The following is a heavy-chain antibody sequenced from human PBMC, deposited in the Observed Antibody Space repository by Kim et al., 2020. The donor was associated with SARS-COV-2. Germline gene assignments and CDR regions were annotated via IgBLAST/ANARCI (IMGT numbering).Heavy chain of an antibody. V-gene: IGHV3-48*02. D-gene: IGHD2-2*01. CDR1: GFTFSSYS. Sequence: GGSLRLSCAASGFTFSSYSMNWVRQAPGKGLEWVSYISSSSSTIYYADSVKGRFTISRDNAKNSLYLQMNSLRDEDTAVYYCARDAYCSSTSCYGADYYYGMDVWGQGTTVTVSS. CDR3: ARDAYCSSTSCYGADYYYGMDV. CDR2: ISSSSSTI. J-gene: IGHJ6*02.